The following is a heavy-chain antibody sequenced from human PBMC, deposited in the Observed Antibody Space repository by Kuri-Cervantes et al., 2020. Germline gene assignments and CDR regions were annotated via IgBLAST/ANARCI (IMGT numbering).Heavy chain of an antibody. CDR1: GFTFSDYY. V-gene: IGHV3-11*04. D-gene: IGHD3/OR15-3a*01. Sequence: GESLKISCAASGFTFSDYYMSWIRQAPGKGLEWVSYISSSGSTIYYADSVKGRFTISRDNSKNTLYLQMNSLRAEDTAVYYCARDGPVIYYYYYGMDVWGQGTTVTVSS. J-gene: IGHJ6*02. CDR3: ARDGPVIYYYYYGMDV. CDR2: ISSSGSTI.